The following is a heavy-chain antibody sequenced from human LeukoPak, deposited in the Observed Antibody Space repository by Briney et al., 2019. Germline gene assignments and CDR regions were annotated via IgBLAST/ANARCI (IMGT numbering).Heavy chain of an antibody. V-gene: IGHV4-59*01. Sequence: SETLSLTCTVSGGSISSYYWSWIRQPPGKGLEWIGYIYYSGSTDYNPSLKSRVTIPVDTSKNQFSLKLSSVTAADTAVYYCARAGIVATSFFDYWGQGTLVTVSS. CDR1: GGSISSYY. CDR3: ARAGIVATSFFDY. D-gene: IGHD5-12*01. CDR2: IYYSGST. J-gene: IGHJ4*02.